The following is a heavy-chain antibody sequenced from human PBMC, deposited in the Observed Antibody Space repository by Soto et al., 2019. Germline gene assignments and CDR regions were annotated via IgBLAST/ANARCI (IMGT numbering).Heavy chain of an antibody. J-gene: IGHJ4*02. CDR1: GYSFSNYG. CDR3: TRDRLRGDDNSGFYS. D-gene: IGHD3-22*01. CDR2: INAYNGNR. V-gene: IGHV1-18*04. Sequence: QIQLVQSGAEVRKPGASVKVSYQGFGYSFSNYGVHWVRQAPGQGLEWMGWINAYNGNRNYAQKFEHRVTMTAVASTATLYLELRSLNSDDTATYYCTRDRLRGDDNSGFYSWCQGSLVTVSS.